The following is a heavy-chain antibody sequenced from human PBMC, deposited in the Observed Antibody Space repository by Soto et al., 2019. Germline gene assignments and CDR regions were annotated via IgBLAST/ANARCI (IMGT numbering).Heavy chain of an antibody. Sequence: AETLSLTCTFSVDSISSSYWSCIRHAPGKGLEWIGYIYYSGSTTYNPSLKSRVTMSVDTSKNQFSLKLNSVTAADTAVYYCSRDRPGWETTIGPSFDCWGQGITVNVSS. V-gene: IGHV4-59*01. CDR3: SRDRPGWETTIGPSFDC. CDR1: VDSISSSY. CDR2: IYYSGST. D-gene: IGHD1-26*01. J-gene: IGHJ4*02.